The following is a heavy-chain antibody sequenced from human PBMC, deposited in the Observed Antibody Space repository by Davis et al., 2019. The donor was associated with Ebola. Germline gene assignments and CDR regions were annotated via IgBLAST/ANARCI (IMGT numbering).Heavy chain of an antibody. CDR2: INHSGST. CDR3: ARVVGATTGWFDP. Sequence: SETLSLTCAAYGGSFSYYYWSWIRQPPGKGLEWIGEINHSGSTNYNPSLKSRVTISVDTSKNQFSLKLSSVTAADTAVYYCARVVGATTGWFDPWGQGTLVTVSS. V-gene: IGHV4-34*01. J-gene: IGHJ5*02. CDR1: GGSFSYYY. D-gene: IGHD1-26*01.